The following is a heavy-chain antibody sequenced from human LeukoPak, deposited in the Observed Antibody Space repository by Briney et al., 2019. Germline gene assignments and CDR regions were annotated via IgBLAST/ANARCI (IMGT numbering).Heavy chain of an antibody. D-gene: IGHD3-10*01. CDR1: GFTFSSYS. J-gene: IGHJ4*02. CDR2: ISSSSSYI. CDR3: AGLYGSGSYNY. Sequence: GGSLRLSCAASGFTFSSYSMNWVRQAPGKGLEWVSSISSSSSYIYYADSVKGRFTISRDNAMNSLYLQMNSLRAEDTAVYYCAGLYGSGSYNYWGQGTLVTVSS. V-gene: IGHV3-21*01.